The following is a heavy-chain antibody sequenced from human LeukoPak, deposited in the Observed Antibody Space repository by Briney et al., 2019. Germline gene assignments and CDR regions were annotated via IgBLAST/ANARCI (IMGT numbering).Heavy chain of an antibody. Sequence: SQTLSLTCTVSGGSISSGGYYWSWIRQHPGKGLEWIGYIYYSGSTYYNPSLKSRVTISVDTSKNQLSLKLSSVTAADTAVYYCARPYYYDSRIDPWGQGILVTVSS. CDR2: IYYSGST. CDR1: GGSISSGGYY. V-gene: IGHV4-31*03. CDR3: ARPYYYDSRIDP. J-gene: IGHJ5*02. D-gene: IGHD3-22*01.